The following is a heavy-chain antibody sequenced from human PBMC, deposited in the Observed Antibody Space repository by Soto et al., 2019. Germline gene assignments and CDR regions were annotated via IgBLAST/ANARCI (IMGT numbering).Heavy chain of an antibody. Sequence: QVHLVQSGVEVKTPGASVKVSCQASGYTFFTYDISWVRQAPGQGLEWMGWISTYSGDTKYAQKFQGRVTMTTDTSTTTAYLELRSLRSDDPAVYYCARHHGPTTSENGFDPWGQGTWSPSPQ. CDR1: GYTFFTYD. CDR3: ARHHGPTTSENGFDP. V-gene: IGHV1-18*01. J-gene: IGHJ5*02. D-gene: IGHD5-12*01. CDR2: ISTYSGDT.